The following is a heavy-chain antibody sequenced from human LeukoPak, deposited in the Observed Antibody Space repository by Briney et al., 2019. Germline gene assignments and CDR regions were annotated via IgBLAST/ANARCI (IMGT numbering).Heavy chain of an antibody. CDR3: ARGGWLGGDYGTSNLGYYYYYMDV. D-gene: IGHD4-17*01. CDR2: IYYSGST. V-gene: IGHV4-59*01. J-gene: IGHJ6*03. Sequence: SETLSLTCTVSGGSISSYYWSWIRQPPGKGLEWIGYIYYSGSTNYNPSLKSRVTISVDTSKNQFSLKLSSVTAADTAVYYCARGGWLGGDYGTSNLGYYYYYMDVWGKGTTVTVSS. CDR1: GGSISSYY.